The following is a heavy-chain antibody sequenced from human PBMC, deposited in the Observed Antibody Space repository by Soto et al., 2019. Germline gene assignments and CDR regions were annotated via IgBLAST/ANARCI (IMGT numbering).Heavy chain of an antibody. J-gene: IGHJ4*02. CDR2: IYYSGST. V-gene: IGHV4-59*01. Sequence: PAGTLSLTFTVARISISRYYLIWIRQPPGKGLEWIGYIYYSGSTNYNPSLKSRVTISVDTSKNQFSLKLSSVTAADTAVYYCAREQGEYFDYWGQGTLVTVSS. CDR3: AREQGEYFDY. CDR1: RISISRYY.